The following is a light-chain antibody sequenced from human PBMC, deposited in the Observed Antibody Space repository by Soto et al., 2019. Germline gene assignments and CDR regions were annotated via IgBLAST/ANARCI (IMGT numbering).Light chain of an antibody. V-gene: IGKV3-11*01. CDR2: GAF. Sequence: EIGLTQSPATLSLSPGERATLSCRASPSVTNYLAWYQQKPGQPPRLLIYGAFNRAAGIPARFSGSGSGTDFTLTISSLEPEDSAVYYCQQRNIWPPVTFGQGTRLEI. J-gene: IGKJ5*01. CDR3: QQRNIWPPVT. CDR1: PSVTNY.